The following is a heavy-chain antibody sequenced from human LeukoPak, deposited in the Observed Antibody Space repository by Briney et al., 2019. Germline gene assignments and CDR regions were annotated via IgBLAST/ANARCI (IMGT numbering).Heavy chain of an antibody. CDR3: ARNRLDYYDSSGYYYYYYGMDV. D-gene: IGHD3-22*01. J-gene: IGHJ6*02. Sequence: SETLSLTCAVYGGSFSGYYWSWIRQPPGKGLEWIGEINHSGSTNYNPSLKSRVTISVDTSKNQFSLKLSSVTAADTAVYYCARNRLDYYDSSGYYYYYYGMDVWGQGTTVTVSS. V-gene: IGHV4-34*01. CDR1: GGSFSGYY. CDR2: INHSGST.